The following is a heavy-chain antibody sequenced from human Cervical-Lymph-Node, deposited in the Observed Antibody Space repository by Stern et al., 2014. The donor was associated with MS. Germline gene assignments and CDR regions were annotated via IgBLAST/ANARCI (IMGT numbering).Heavy chain of an antibody. CDR2: VNNAGTGT. V-gene: IGHV3-74*02. CDR1: GFTFNSYW. J-gene: IGHJ4*02. CDR3: ARGSGGPDY. Sequence: VQLVESGGGLVQAGGSLRLSCAASGFTFNSYWMHWVRQVPGKGLVWVARVNNAGTGTVYADSLQGRFTITRDNAKTPTYLQLNSLTADDAAVYYCARGSGGPDYWGQGTLVTVSS.